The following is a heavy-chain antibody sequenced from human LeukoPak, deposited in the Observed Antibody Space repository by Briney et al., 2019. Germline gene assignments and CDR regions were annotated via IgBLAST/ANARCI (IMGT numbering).Heavy chain of an antibody. V-gene: IGHV3-7*01. CDR2: VNQGGTEK. J-gene: IGHJ4*02. CDR1: EFTFSSQW. D-gene: IGHD1-26*01. CDR3: ARGGSRKY. Sequence: GGSLRLSCAASEFTFSSQWMGWVRQAPGKGLEWVANVNQGGTEKFYVDSVKGRFTISRDNAKNSLYLQMNSLRAEDTAVYYCARGGSRKYWGQGTLVTVSS.